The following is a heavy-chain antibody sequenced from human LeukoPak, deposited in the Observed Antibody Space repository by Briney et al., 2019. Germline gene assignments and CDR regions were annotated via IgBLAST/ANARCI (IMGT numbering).Heavy chain of an antibody. CDR3: AREVVGATEFDS. V-gene: IGHV3-72*01. Sequence: GGSLRLSCAASGFTLSDHYMDWARRAPGKGLEWVGRTRNKANSYTTQYAASVEGRFTISRDDSKNSLYLQMNSLKTEDAAVYYCAREVVGATEFDSWGQGTLVTVSS. CDR1: GFTLSDHY. D-gene: IGHD1-26*01. CDR2: TRNKANSYTT. J-gene: IGHJ4*02.